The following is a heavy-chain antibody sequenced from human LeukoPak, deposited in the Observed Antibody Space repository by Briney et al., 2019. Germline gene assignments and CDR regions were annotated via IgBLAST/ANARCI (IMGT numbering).Heavy chain of an antibody. D-gene: IGHD6-13*01. CDR2: IYTSWST. V-gene: IGHV4-4*07. CDR1: GGSISSYY. Sequence: SETLSLTCTGSGGSISSYYWSWIRQPAGKGLDWIGLIYTSWSTNYNPSLKSRVTISVVKSKNQFSLKLSSVTAADTAVYYCAKGGSSWPFDYWGQGTLVTVSS. CDR3: AKGGSSWPFDY. J-gene: IGHJ4*02.